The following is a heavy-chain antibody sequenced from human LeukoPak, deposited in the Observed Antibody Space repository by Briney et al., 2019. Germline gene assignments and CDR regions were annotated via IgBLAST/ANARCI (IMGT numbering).Heavy chain of an antibody. V-gene: IGHV5-51*01. D-gene: IGHD1-26*01. Sequence: GESRKISCNGSGYSFTSYWIGWGRQMPRKGLEWMGIIYPGDSDTRYSPSFQGQVTISAAKSISTAYLQWSSLKASDTAMYYCAVGEGVGATNDAFDIWGQGTMVTVSS. CDR3: AVGEGVGATNDAFDI. CDR2: IYPGDSDT. CDR1: GYSFTSYW. J-gene: IGHJ3*02.